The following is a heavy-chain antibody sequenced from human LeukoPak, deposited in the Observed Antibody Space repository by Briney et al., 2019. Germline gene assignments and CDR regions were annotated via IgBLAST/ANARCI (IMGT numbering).Heavy chain of an antibody. V-gene: IGHV1-69*04. CDR3: ARDYSRYGDYVSFDY. CDR1: GGTFSSYA. J-gene: IGHJ4*02. CDR2: IIPVFGIA. Sequence: SVKVSCKASGGTFSSYAISWVRQAPGQGLEWMGRIIPVFGIANYAQKFQGRVTITADKSTSTAYMELSGLRSEDTAVYYCARDYSRYGDYVSFDYWGQGTLVTVSS. D-gene: IGHD4-17*01.